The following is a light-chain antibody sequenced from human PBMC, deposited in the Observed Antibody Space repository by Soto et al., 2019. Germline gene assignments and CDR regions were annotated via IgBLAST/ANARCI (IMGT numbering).Light chain of an antibody. CDR2: EVN. V-gene: IGLV2-14*01. CDR3: SSYTTSSTVV. Sequence: QSALTQPASVSGSPGQSITLSCTRTSSDVGVFHYVSWYQQHPGKAPKLIIYEVNNRPSGVSNRFSGSKSGNTASLTISGLQAEDEADYYCSSYTTSSTVVFGGGTKLTVL. J-gene: IGLJ2*01. CDR1: SSDVGVFHY.